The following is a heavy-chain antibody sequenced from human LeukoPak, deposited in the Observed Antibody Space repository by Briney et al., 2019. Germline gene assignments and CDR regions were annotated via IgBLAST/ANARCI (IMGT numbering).Heavy chain of an antibody. J-gene: IGHJ6*03. D-gene: IGHD4-23*01. V-gene: IGHV3-7*01. Sequence: WGSLRLSCAASGFTFSSSWMSWVRQAPGKGLEWMANIKEDGSDKYYVDSVKGRFTISRDNAKNSLFLQMNGLRAGDTAVYYCAKGLRWPQDRDYYYYMDVWGKGTTVTISS. CDR3: AKGLRWPQDRDYYYYMDV. CDR1: GFTFSSSW. CDR2: IKEDGSDK.